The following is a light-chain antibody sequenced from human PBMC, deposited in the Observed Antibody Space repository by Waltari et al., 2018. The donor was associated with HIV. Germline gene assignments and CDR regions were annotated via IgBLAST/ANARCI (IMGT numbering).Light chain of an antibody. CDR2: GAS. CDR1: QSVSSN. V-gene: IGKV3-15*01. Sequence: EIVMTQSPATLSVSPGERATPSCRASQSVSSNLAWYQQKPGQAPRLLIYGASTRATGIPARFSGSGSGTEFTLTISSLQSEDFAVYYCQQYNNWPGTFGQGTKLGIK. J-gene: IGKJ2*01. CDR3: QQYNNWPGT.